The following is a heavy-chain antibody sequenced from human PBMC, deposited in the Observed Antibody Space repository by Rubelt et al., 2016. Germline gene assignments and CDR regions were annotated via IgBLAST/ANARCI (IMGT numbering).Heavy chain of an antibody. CDR2: INQSGDT. V-gene: IGHV4-34*02. D-gene: IGHD4-17*01. Sequence: QVQLQQWGAGLLKPSETLSLTCVVYGGSFSGYYWNWIRQPPGKGLAWIGEINQSGDTNYNTSLKSRVNISVDTSKNQFSLNFSSVTAADTAVYYCAGEDYGDFAWFDPWGQGSLVSVTS. CDR1: GGSFSGYY. CDR3: AGEDYGDFAWFDP. J-gene: IGHJ5*02.